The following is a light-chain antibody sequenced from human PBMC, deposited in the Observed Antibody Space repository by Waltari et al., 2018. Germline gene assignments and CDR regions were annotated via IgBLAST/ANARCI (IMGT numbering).Light chain of an antibody. Sequence: DIRMTQSPSTLSASVGDRVTITCRASDNIGNWLAWYQHRAGKAPNLLFSRATVLESGVPSRFSGSGSGTDFTLSITSLQPGDFASFYCQQYKDYPYTFGQGTKLEI. CDR2: RAT. CDR1: DNIGNW. J-gene: IGKJ2*01. CDR3: QQYKDYPYT. V-gene: IGKV1-5*03.